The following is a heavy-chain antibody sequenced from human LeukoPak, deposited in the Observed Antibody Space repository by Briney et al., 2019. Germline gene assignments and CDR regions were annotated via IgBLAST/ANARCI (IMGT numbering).Heavy chain of an antibody. V-gene: IGHV1-69*04. CDR1: GGTFSSYA. CDR3: ARGDSATYAGDY. D-gene: IGHD1-26*01. Sequence: GASVKVSCKASGGTFSSYAISWVRQAPGQGLEWMGRIIPILGIANYAQKFQGRVTITADKSTSTAYMELSSLRSDDTAVYYCARGDSATYAGDYWGQGTLVTVSS. CDR2: IIPILGIA. J-gene: IGHJ4*02.